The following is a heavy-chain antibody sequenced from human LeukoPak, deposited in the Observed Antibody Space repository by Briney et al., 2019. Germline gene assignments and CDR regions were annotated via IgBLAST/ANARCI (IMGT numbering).Heavy chain of an antibody. CDR1: GFTFDDYA. CDR2: ISWNSGSI. CDR3: ARDAVLRNIAAAGYFDY. V-gene: IGHV3-9*01. Sequence: GGSLRLSCAASGFTFDDYAMHWVRQAPGKGLEWVSGISWNSGSIGYADSVKGRFTISRDNAQNSLYLQMNSLRAEDTALYYCARDAVLRNIAAAGYFDYWGQGTLVTVSS. D-gene: IGHD6-13*01. J-gene: IGHJ4*02.